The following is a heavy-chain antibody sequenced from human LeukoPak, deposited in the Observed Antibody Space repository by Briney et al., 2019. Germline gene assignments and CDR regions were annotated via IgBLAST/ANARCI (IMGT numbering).Heavy chain of an antibody. CDR3: ARSPTYYYMDV. CDR2: ISYDGTNK. CDR1: GFTFSNYV. J-gene: IGHJ6*03. V-gene: IGHV3-30-3*01. Sequence: GGSPRLSCEASGFTFSNYVIHWVRQAPGKGLEWLAVISYDGTNKYYADSVKGRFTISRDHSKTTVDLQMDSLGGADTAVYYCARSPTYYYMDVWGKGTTVTVSS.